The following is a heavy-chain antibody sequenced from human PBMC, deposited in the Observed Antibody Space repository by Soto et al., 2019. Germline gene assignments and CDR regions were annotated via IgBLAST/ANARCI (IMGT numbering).Heavy chain of an antibody. CDR2: IHFSGET. J-gene: IGHJ4*02. Sequence: QVQLQESGPGLMKPSQTLSLTCTVSGASIGRGGYYWTWIRQHPGKALEWMGHIHFSGETNYNPSLMGRLTMSIDTSTNQFSLNLAAVTAADTAMYYCARDQCGDLDYWGQGTLVTVSS. V-gene: IGHV4-31*03. CDR1: GASIGRGGYY. CDR3: ARDQCGDLDY. D-gene: IGHD2-21*01.